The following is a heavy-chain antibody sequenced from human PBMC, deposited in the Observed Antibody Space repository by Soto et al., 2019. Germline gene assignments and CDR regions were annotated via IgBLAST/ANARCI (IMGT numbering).Heavy chain of an antibody. D-gene: IGHD3-22*01. Sequence: GGSLRLSCAASGFTFSAYDMHWVRQTTGKGLEWVSAIGAADDPYYLGSVKGRFTISRDNAKNSLYLQMNSLRAEDTAVYYCARDGDSSGYYYGDDAFDIWGQGT. CDR3: ARDGDSSGYYYGDDAFDI. V-gene: IGHV3-13*05. J-gene: IGHJ3*02. CDR1: GFTFSAYD. CDR2: IGAADDP.